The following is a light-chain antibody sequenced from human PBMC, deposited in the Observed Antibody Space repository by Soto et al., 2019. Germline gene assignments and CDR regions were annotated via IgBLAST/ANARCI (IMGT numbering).Light chain of an antibody. CDR2: EGT. CDR3: WSYAGSSTYWV. J-gene: IGLJ3*02. CDR1: SSDVGSYNL. V-gene: IGLV2-23*01. Sequence: QSALTQPACVSGSPGQSITISCTGTSSDVGSYNLVSWYQKYPGKAPKLMIYEGTKRPSGVSNRFSGSKSGNTASLTISGLQAEDEADYYCWSYAGSSTYWVFGGGTKLTVL.